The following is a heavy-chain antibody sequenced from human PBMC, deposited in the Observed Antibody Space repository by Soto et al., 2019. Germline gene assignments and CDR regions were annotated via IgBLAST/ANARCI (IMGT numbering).Heavy chain of an antibody. CDR3: AKGNWSDVKWFDP. J-gene: IGHJ5*02. CDR2: IFYSATT. V-gene: IGHV4-59*01. Sequence: SETLSLTCTVSDVSIGHYSWSWFRQPPGKGLEWIGYIFYSATTKYNPSLKSRLTISVDTSKNQFSLKLRSVTAADTAVYYCAKGNWSDVKWFDPWGQGTLVTVSS. CDR1: DVSIGHYS. D-gene: IGHD1-1*01.